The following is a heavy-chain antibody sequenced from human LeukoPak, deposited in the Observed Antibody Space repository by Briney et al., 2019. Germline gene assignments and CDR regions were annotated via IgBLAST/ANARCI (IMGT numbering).Heavy chain of an antibody. J-gene: IGHJ4*02. D-gene: IGHD2-21*01. CDR2: IREDGTEI. V-gene: IGHV3-7*01. CDR1: GFTFSSHW. CDR3: ARGVCSIDY. Sequence: GGSLRLSCAASGFTFSSHWMNWVRQAPGKGLEWVANIREDGTEIYYMDSVKGRFTISRDNAKNSLYLQMNSLRAEDTAVYYCARGVCSIDYWGQGTLVTVSS.